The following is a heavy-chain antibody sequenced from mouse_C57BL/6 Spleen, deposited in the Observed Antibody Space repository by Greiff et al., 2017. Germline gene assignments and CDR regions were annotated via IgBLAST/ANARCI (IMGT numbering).Heavy chain of an antibody. J-gene: IGHJ2*01. V-gene: IGHV14-4*01. CDR1: GFNIKDDY. D-gene: IGHD2-1*01. Sequence: VQLQQSGAELVRPGASVKLSCTASGFNIKDDYMHWVKQRPEQGLEWIGWIDTENGDTEYASKFQGKATITADTSSNTAYLQLSSLTSEDTAVYYCTTSGNYDFDYWGQGTTRTVSS. CDR3: TTSGNYDFDY. CDR2: IDTENGDT.